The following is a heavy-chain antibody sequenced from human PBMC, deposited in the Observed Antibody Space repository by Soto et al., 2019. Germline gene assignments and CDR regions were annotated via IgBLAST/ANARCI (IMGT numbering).Heavy chain of an antibody. D-gene: IGHD6-19*01. CDR1: GGSISSGGYY. CDR2: IYYSGST. CDR3: ARVGSGWSRGPFDY. Sequence: SETLSLTCTVSGGSISSGGYYWSWIRQHPGKGLEWIGYIYYSGSTYYNPSLKSRVTISVDTSKNQFSLKLSSVTAADTAVYYCARVGSGWSRGPFDYWGQGTLVTVSS. J-gene: IGHJ4*02. V-gene: IGHV4-31*03.